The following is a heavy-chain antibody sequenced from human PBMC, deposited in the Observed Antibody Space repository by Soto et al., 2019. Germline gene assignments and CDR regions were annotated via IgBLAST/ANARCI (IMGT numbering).Heavy chain of an antibody. D-gene: IGHD3-16*01. CDR2: ISAYNGNT. Sequence: ASVKVSCKASGYTFTSYGISWVRQAPGQGLEWMGWISAYNGNTNYAQKPQGRVTVTTDTSTSTAYMELRSLRSDDTAVYYCARDPLGGLFDYWGQGTLVTVSS. CDR1: GYTFTSYG. V-gene: IGHV1-18*01. CDR3: ARDPLGGLFDY. J-gene: IGHJ4*02.